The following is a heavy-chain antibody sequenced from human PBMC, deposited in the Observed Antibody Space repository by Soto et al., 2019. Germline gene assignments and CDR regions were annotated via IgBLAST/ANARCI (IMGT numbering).Heavy chain of an antibody. CDR1: GFTFSSHG. CDR2: IWHDGSNK. Sequence: GGSLRLSCAASGFTFSSHGMYWVRQAPGKGLEWVAVIWHDGSNKYYADSVKGRFTISRDNSKNTMYMQMNSLRAEDTAIYYCARSRETFDYWGQGTLVTVSS. J-gene: IGHJ4*02. CDR3: ARSRETFDY. V-gene: IGHV3-33*07. D-gene: IGHD1-26*01.